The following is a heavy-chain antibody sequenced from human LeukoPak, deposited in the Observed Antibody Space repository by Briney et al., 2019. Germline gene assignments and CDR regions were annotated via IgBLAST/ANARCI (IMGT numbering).Heavy chain of an antibody. Sequence: ASVKVSCKASGGTFSSYAISWVRQAPGQGLEWMGGIIPIFGTANYAQKFQGRVTITADESTSTAYMELNSLRAEDTAVYYCARDPNGDYIGAFDFRGQGTMVTVSS. V-gene: IGHV1-69*13. D-gene: IGHD4-17*01. J-gene: IGHJ3*01. CDR3: ARDPNGDYIGAFDF. CDR1: GGTFSSYA. CDR2: IIPIFGTA.